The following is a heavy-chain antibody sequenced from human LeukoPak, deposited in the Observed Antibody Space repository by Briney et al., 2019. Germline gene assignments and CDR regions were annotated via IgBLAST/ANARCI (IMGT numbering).Heavy chain of an antibody. D-gene: IGHD6-13*01. CDR1: GFTFSSYA. CDR2: IYSGGST. J-gene: IGHJ4*02. Sequence: GGSLRLSCSASGFTFSSYAMSWVRQAPGKGLEWVSVIYSGGSTYYADSVKGRFTISRDNSKNTLYLQMNSLRAEDTAVYYCARGGPAAGRFDYWGQGTLVTVSS. CDR3: ARGGPAAGRFDY. V-gene: IGHV3-66*01.